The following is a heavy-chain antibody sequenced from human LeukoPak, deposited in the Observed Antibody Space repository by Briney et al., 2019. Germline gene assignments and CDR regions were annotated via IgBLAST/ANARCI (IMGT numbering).Heavy chain of an antibody. CDR3: ARREDTAMVLDY. J-gene: IGHJ4*02. V-gene: IGHV4-39*01. CDR2: IYYSGST. Sequence: SETLSLTCTVSGGSISSSSYYWGWIRRPPGKGLEWIGSIYYSGSTYYNPSLKSRVTISVDTSKNQFSLKLSSVTAADTAVYYCARREDTAMVLDYWGQGTLVTVSS. D-gene: IGHD5-18*01. CDR1: GGSISSSSYY.